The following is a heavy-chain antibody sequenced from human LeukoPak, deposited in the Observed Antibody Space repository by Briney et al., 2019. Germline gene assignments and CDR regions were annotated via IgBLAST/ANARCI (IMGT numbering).Heavy chain of an antibody. J-gene: IGHJ4*02. CDR3: ARDLSTSSNRELDY. CDR1: GYTFSDYY. Sequence: ASVKVSCKASGYTFSDYYTHWVRQAPGQGLEWMGWINPNSGGTRYAQQFQGRVTMTRDPSIGTVYMELSTLRSDDTAVYYCARDLSTSSNRELDYWGQGTLVTVSS. V-gene: IGHV1-2*02. D-gene: IGHD1-1*01. CDR2: INPNSGGT.